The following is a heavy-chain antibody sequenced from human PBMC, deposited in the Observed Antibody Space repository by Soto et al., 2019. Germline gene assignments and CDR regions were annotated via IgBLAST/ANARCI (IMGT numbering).Heavy chain of an antibody. CDR1: GFTFSSYS. D-gene: IGHD3-16*01. J-gene: IGHJ4*02. CDR2: ISSSSSTI. V-gene: IGHV3-48*02. CDR3: ARDPPFGAAMIHFDY. Sequence: PGGSLRLSCAASGFTFSSYSMNWVRQAPGKGLEWVSYISSSSSTIYYADSVKGRFTISRDNAKNSLYLQMNSLRDEDTAVYYCARDPPFGAAMIHFDYWGQGTLVTVSS.